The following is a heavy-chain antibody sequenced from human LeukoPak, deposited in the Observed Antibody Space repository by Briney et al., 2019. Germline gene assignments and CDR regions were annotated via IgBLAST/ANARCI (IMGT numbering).Heavy chain of an antibody. CDR1: GASIGSYY. D-gene: IGHD2-15*01. J-gene: IGHJ6*02. V-gene: IGHV4-59*08. CDR2: ISQNGYT. Sequence: SQTLSLTCTVSGASIGSYYWSWIRQHPGKGLEWIGYISQNGYTKYTPSLKSRVTISRDTSENQFSLILSSVTAADTAVYYCTRHDVVAVIGHGMAVWGQGTTVTVSS. CDR3: TRHDVVAVIGHGMAV.